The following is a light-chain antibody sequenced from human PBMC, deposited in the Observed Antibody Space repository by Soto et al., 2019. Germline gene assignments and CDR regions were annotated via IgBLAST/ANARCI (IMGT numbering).Light chain of an antibody. CDR2: DAS. CDR1: QSVSSY. Sequence: EIVFTQSPATLSLSPGERATLSCRASQSVSSYLAWYQQKPGQAPRLLIYDASNRATGIPARFSGSGSGTDFTLTLSSIEPDDVAVYYCQQRSARPSTVGGGTKVQIK. J-gene: IGKJ4*01. CDR3: QQRSARPST. V-gene: IGKV3-11*01.